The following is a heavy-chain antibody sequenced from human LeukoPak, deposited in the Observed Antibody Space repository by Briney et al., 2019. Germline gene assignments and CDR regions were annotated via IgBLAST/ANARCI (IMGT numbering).Heavy chain of an antibody. V-gene: IGHV3-48*01. D-gene: IGHD5-18*01. CDR3: ARDQIYTYGTTAPLDY. J-gene: IGHJ4*02. CDR1: GFTFSSHS. Sequence: GGSRRLSCAASGFTFSSHSMNWVRQAPGKGLEWVSYISSSSSTIYYADSVKGRFTISRDNAKNSLYLQMNSLRAEDTAMYYCARDQIYTYGTTAPLDYWGQGTLVTVSS. CDR2: ISSSSSTI.